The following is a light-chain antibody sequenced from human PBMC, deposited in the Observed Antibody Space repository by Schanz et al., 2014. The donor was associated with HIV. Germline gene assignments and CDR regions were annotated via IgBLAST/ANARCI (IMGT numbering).Light chain of an antibody. CDR3: CSYADRNIVL. J-gene: IGLJ2*01. V-gene: IGLV1-40*01. Sequence: QSVLTQPPSVSGAPGQRVTISCTGTSSNIGAGYDVHWYQLLPGTAPTLLIFDNTNRPSGVPDRFSGSKSGNTASLTISGLQAEDEGQYYCCSYADRNIVLFGGGTKLTVL. CDR1: SSNIGAGYD. CDR2: DNT.